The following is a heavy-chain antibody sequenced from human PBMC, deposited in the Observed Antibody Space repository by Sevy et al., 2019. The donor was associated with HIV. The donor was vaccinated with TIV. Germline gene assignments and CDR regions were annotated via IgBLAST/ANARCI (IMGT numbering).Heavy chain of an antibody. V-gene: IGHV3-13*01. Sequence: GESLKISCAASGFTFSSYDMHWVRQVTGQGLEWVSGIGIAVDTYYPGSVKGRVTISRENARNSLDLQMNSLRAGDTAVYYCVRGNNLGELGYWFDPWGQGTLVTVSS. J-gene: IGHJ5*02. CDR3: VRGNNLGELGYWFDP. CDR2: IGIAVDT. D-gene: IGHD3-10*01. CDR1: GFTFSSYD.